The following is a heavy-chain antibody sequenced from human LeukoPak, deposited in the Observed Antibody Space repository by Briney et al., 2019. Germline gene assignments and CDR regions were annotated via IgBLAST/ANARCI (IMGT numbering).Heavy chain of an antibody. CDR2: IKQDGSEK. Sequence: GGSLRLSCAASGFTFSNYAMHWVRQTPGKGLEWVANIKQDGSEKYYVDSVKGRFTISRDNAKNSLSLQMNSLRAEDTAVYYCARMDIGLVRDWGQGTLVTVSS. CDR1: GFTFSNYA. V-gene: IGHV3-7*01. D-gene: IGHD3-10*01. J-gene: IGHJ4*02. CDR3: ARMDIGLVRD.